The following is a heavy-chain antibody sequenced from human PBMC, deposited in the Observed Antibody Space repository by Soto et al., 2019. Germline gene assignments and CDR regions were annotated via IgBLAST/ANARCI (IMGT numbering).Heavy chain of an antibody. D-gene: IGHD6-19*01. CDR2: ISWDGGST. V-gene: IGHV3-43*01. J-gene: IGHJ6*02. CDR1: GFTFDDYT. CDR3: AKDTGSGWKEYYYYYYGMDV. Sequence: GGSLRLSCAASGFTFDDYTMHWVRQAPGKGLEWVSLISWDGGSTYYADSVKGRFPISRDNSKNSLYLQMNSLRTEDTALYYCAKDTGSGWKEYYYYYYGMDVWGQGTTVTVSS.